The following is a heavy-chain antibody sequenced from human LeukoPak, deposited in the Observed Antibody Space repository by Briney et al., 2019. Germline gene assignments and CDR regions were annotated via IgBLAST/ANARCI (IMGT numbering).Heavy chain of an antibody. CDR3: AREKSRGGPYDSSGYSNAFDI. V-gene: IGHV4-30-4*01. D-gene: IGHD3-22*01. Sequence: SQTLSLTCTDSGGSISSGDYYWSWIRQPPGKGLEWIGYIYYSGSTYYNPSLKSRVTISVDTSKNQFSLKLSSVTAADTAVYYCAREKSRGGPYDSSGYSNAFDIWGQGTMVTVSS. CDR1: GGSISSGDYY. CDR2: IYYSGST. J-gene: IGHJ3*02.